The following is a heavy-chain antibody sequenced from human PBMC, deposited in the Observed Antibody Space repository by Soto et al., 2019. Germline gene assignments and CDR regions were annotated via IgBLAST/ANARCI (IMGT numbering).Heavy chain of an antibody. V-gene: IGHV1-46*01. Sequence: GASVKVSCKASGYTFTSYYMHWVRQAPGQGLEWMGIINPSGGSTSYAQKFQGRVTMTRDTSTSTVYMELSSLRSEDTAVYYCVFTNYDFWSGYYRFDYWGQGTLVTVSS. D-gene: IGHD3-3*01. CDR1: GYTFTSYY. CDR3: VFTNYDFWSGYYRFDY. CDR2: INPSGGST. J-gene: IGHJ4*02.